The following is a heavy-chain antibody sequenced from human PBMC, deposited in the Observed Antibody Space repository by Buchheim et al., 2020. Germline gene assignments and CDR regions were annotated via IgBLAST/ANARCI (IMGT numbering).Heavy chain of an antibody. CDR3: ARAEDTSGYHSAH. J-gene: IGHJ4*02. CDR2: INPNSGGT. CDR1: GYTFTGYY. Sequence: QVQLVQSGAEVKKPGASVKDSCKASGYTFTGYYMHWVRQAPGQGLEWMGWINPNSGGTNSAQKFQGRVTMTRDTSISTAYMELSRLTSDDTAVYYCARAEDTSGYHSAHWGQGTL. D-gene: IGHD3-22*01. V-gene: IGHV1-2*02.